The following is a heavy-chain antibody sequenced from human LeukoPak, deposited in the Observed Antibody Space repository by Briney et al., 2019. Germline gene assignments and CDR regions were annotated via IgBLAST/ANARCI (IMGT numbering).Heavy chain of an antibody. D-gene: IGHD6-19*01. V-gene: IGHV4-39*07. CDR2: IYYSGST. Sequence: SETLSLTCTVSGGSISSSSYYWGWIRQPPGKGLEWIGSIYYSGSTNYNPSLKSRVTISVDTSKNQFSLKLSSVTAADTAVYYCARMAGGWTLYFDYWGQGTLVTVSS. CDR3: ARMAGGWTLYFDY. CDR1: GGSISSSSYY. J-gene: IGHJ4*02.